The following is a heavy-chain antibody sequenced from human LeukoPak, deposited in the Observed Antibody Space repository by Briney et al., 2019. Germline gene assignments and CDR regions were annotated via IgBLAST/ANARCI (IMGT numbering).Heavy chain of an antibody. J-gene: IGHJ5*02. Sequence: PGGSLRLSCSASGFTFSSFAMHWVRQAPGKGLEYVSAISSNGGSTYYADSVKGRFTISRDNSKNTLYLQMSSLRPEDAAVYYCVKYSSSSGFGPWGQGTLVTVSS. CDR1: GFTFSSFA. CDR2: ISSNGGST. CDR3: VKYSSSSGFGP. V-gene: IGHV3-64D*06. D-gene: IGHD2-2*01.